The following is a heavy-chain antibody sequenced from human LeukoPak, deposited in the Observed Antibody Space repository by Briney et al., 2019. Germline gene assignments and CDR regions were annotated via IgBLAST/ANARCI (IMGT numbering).Heavy chain of an antibody. J-gene: IGHJ4*02. CDR3: ARAVNSGSRPFDY. D-gene: IGHD3-10*01. Sequence: ASVKVSCKASGDTFIRYDINWMRQATGQGLEWMGWMNPNTGNTGYARKFQGRVTMTRDTSISTAYMELSSLRSDDTAVYYCARAVNSGSRPFDYWGQGTLVTVSS. V-gene: IGHV1-8*01. CDR1: GDTFIRYD. CDR2: MNPNTGNT.